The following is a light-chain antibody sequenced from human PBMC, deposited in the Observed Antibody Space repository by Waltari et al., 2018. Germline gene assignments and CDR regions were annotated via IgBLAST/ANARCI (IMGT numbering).Light chain of an antibody. V-gene: IGLV8-61*01. J-gene: IGLJ3*02. Sequence: QTVVTQEPSLSVSPGGTVTLTCALSSGSLATTSYATWYQQTPGQAPRTLFDKANARSSGVPDRFSGSILGNTAALTITGAQADDESDYYCALYMGSGIWVFGGGTRLTVL. CDR2: KAN. CDR1: SGSLATTSY. CDR3: ALYMGSGIWV.